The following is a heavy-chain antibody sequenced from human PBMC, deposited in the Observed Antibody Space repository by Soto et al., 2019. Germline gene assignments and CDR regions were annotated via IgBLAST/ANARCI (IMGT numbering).Heavy chain of an antibody. V-gene: IGHV3-23*01. CDR2: ISGSGGST. J-gene: IGHJ5*02. CDR1: GFTFSSYA. D-gene: IGHD2-2*01. CDR3: ANRIYHYEYQLPNTWFDP. Sequence: GGSLRLSCAASGFTFSSYAMSWVRQAPGKGLEWVSAISGSGGSTYYADSVKGRFTISRDNSKNTLYLQMNSLRAEDTAVYYCANRIYHYEYQLPNTWFDPWGQGTLVTVSS.